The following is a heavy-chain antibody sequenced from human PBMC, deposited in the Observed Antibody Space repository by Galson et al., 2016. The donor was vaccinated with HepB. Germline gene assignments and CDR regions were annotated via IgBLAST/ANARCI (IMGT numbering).Heavy chain of an antibody. CDR1: GLNFRNFD. J-gene: IGHJ4*02. D-gene: IGHD3-10*01. V-gene: IGHV3-30*04. CDR3: ARVPTWFGYDTTDLTAAPMVVY. CDR2: ISFDGEKK. Sequence: SLRLSCAASGLNFRNFDMHWVRQAPGKGLEWLAVISFDGEKKVYTDSVRGRFTISRDNSDNSLHLQMNNLRPDDTGLYYCARVPTWFGYDTTDLTAAPMVVYWGQGTLVTVSS.